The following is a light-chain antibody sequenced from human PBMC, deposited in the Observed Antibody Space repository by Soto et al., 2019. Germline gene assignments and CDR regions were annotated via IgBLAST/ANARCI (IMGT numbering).Light chain of an antibody. CDR3: QPVGSSPPT. J-gene: IGKJ1*01. CDR2: GAS. V-gene: IGKV3-20*01. CDR1: QSVSSSY. Sequence: EIVLTQSPGTLSLSPGERATLSCRASQSVSSSYLAWYPQKPGQAPRLLIYGASSRATGIPERFTGRGAGTDFTPPISRLEPEGFSGYYRQPVGSSPPTFRQGTKV.